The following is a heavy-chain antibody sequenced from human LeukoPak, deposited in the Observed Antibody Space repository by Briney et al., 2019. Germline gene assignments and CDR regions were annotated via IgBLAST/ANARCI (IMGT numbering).Heavy chain of an antibody. V-gene: IGHV1-69*13. CDR3: ARDTAGGNSSSWYFDL. CDR2: IIPIFGTA. Sequence: SVKVSCKASGGTFSSYAISWVRQAPGQGLEWMGGIIPIFGTANYAQKFQGRVTITADESTSTAYMELSGLRSEDTAVYYCARDTAGGNSSSWYFDLWGRGTLVTVSS. D-gene: IGHD4-23*01. J-gene: IGHJ2*01. CDR1: GGTFSSYA.